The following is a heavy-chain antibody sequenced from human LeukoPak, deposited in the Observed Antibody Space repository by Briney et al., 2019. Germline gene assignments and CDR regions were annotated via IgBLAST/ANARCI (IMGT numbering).Heavy chain of an antibody. J-gene: IGHJ4*02. D-gene: IGHD3-16*02. V-gene: IGHV1-8*01. CDR2: MNPNSGNT. CDR3: ALNYYDYVCGSYRYTPSHY. Sequence: ASVKVSCKASGYTFTSYDINWVRQATGQGLEWMGWMNPNSGNTGYAQKFQGRVTMTRNTSISTAYMELSSLRSEDTAVYYCALNYYDYVCGSYRYTPSHYWGQGTLVTVSS. CDR1: GYTFTSYD.